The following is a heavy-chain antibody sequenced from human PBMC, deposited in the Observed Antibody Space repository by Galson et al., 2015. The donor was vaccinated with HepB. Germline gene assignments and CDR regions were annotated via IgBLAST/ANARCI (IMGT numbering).Heavy chain of an antibody. Sequence: SLRLSCAASGFTFSSYAIMWVRQAPGKGLEWVSGMSDNGDNTFYADSVKGRFTISRDISKNTVYLRMHSPRVKDTAGYYCATRSGASGWYSYFQHWGQGTLVTVSS. V-gene: IGHV3-23*01. CDR3: ATRSGASGWYSYFQH. D-gene: IGHD6-19*01. CDR2: MSDNGDNT. CDR1: GFTFSSYA. J-gene: IGHJ1*01.